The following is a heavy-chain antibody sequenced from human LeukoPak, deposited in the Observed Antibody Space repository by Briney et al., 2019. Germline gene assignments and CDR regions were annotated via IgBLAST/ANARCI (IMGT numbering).Heavy chain of an antibody. CDR1: GGSFSGYY. Sequence: SETLSLTCAVYGGSFSGYYWSWIRQPPGKGLEWIGEINHSGSTNYNPSLKSRVTISVDTSKNQFSLKLSSVTAADTAVYYCARVLQYQLPSFLGMDVWGQGTTVTVSS. V-gene: IGHV4-34*01. J-gene: IGHJ6*02. D-gene: IGHD2-2*01. CDR3: ARVLQYQLPSFLGMDV. CDR2: INHSGST.